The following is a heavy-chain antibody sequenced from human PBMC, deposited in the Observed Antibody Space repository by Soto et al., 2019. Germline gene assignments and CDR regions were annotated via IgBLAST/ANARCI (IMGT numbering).Heavy chain of an antibody. J-gene: IGHJ4*02. CDR3: ARVRGQLGELSFPPYFDY. V-gene: IGHV4-31*03. Sequence: SETLSLTCTVSGGFISSGGYYWSWIRQHPGKGLEWIGYIYYSGSTYYNPSLKSRITISVDTSKNPFYLKLSSVTAADTAVYYCARVRGQLGELSFPPYFDYWGQGTLVTVSS. CDR1: GGFISSGGYY. D-gene: IGHD3-16*02. CDR2: IYYSGST.